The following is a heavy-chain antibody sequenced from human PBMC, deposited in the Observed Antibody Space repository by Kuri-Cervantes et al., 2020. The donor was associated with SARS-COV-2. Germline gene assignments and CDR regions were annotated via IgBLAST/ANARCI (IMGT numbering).Heavy chain of an antibody. Sequence: GVSEDLGESLKISCAASGFTFDDYAMHWVRQAPGKGLEWVGRIKSKTDGGTTDYAAPVKGRFTISRDDSKNTLYLQMNSLKTEDTAVYYCTTDSIPSPGANDYWGQGTLVTVSS. J-gene: IGHJ4*02. CDR1: GFTFDDYA. CDR3: TTDSIPSPGANDY. D-gene: IGHD2-2*02. CDR2: IKSKTDGGTT. V-gene: IGHV3-15*01.